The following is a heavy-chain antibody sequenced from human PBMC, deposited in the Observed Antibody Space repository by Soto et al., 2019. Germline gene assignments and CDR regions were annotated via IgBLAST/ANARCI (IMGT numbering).Heavy chain of an antibody. J-gene: IGHJ5*02. CDR1: GGSSDNYY. D-gene: IGHD5-12*01. Sequence: SETLSLTCTVSGGSSDNYYGTWMRQPPGKGLEWIGYIYYTGITNYNPSLKSRVTMSLDRSESQFSLKLSSVTAADTAVYYCARHSDYDAALSWFDPWGQGTLVTVSS. CDR3: ARHSDYDAALSWFDP. CDR2: IYYTGIT. V-gene: IGHV4-59*01.